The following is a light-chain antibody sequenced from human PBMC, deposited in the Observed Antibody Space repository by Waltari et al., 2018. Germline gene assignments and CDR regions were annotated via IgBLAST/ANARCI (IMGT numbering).Light chain of an antibody. CDR2: DAS. CDR3: QQRSNWPST. Sequence: EIVLTQSPATLSLSPGERATLSCRASQSVSSYLAWYQQKPGQAPRLLIYDASNRATGIPARFSGSGSGTDFTLTISSLEPEDFAVYYCQQRSNWPSTFGGGTKL. V-gene: IGKV3-11*01. CDR1: QSVSSY. J-gene: IGKJ4*01.